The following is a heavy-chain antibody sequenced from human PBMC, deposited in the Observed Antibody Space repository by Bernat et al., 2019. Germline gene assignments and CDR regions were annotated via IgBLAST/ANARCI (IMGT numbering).Heavy chain of an antibody. J-gene: IGHJ3*02. CDR1: GFTFSNYA. V-gene: IGHV3-30-3*01. D-gene: IGHD4-17*01. CDR2: ISYDGSNK. CDR3: ARVHLRLDAFDI. Sequence: QVQLVESGGGVVQPGRSLSLSCAASGFTFSNYALHWVRQAPGRGLEWVAAISYDGSNKYYADSVKGRFTISRDNSKNTLYLQMNSLRAEDTAVYYCARVHLRLDAFDIWGQGTMVTVSS.